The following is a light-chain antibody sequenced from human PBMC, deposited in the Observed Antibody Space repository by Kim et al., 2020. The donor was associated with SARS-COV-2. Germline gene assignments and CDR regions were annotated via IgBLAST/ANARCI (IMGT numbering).Light chain of an antibody. CDR2: EDN. CDR1: GGSLASNY. J-gene: IGLJ3*02. CDR3: QSYDSSTHWV. V-gene: IGLV6-57*03. Sequence: KTVTIAGTRSGGSLASNYVQWYQQRPGSAPTTVIYEDNQRPSGVPDRFSGSIDSSSNSASLTISGLKTEDEADYYCQSYDSSTHWVFGGGTQLTVL.